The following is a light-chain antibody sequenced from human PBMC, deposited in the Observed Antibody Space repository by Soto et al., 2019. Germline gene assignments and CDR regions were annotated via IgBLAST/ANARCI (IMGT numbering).Light chain of an antibody. CDR3: SSFTSSTTYV. J-gene: IGLJ1*01. V-gene: IGLV2-14*01. CDR1: SSDVGGYNY. Sequence: SALTQPASVSGSPGQSITISCTGTSSDVGGYNYVSWYQQHPGEVPKLIIFNVNNRPSGVSNRFSGSKSGNTASLTISGLQAEDEADYYCSSFTSSTTYVFGTGTKVTVL. CDR2: NVN.